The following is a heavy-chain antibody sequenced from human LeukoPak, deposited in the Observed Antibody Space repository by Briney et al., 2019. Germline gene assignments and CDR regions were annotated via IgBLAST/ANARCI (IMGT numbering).Heavy chain of an antibody. V-gene: IGHV4-61*02. D-gene: IGHD3-22*01. CDR1: GGSISSGSYY. CDR2: IYTSGST. CDR3: ARERGYYYDSSGLDY. Sequence: KSSETLSLTCTVSGGSISSGSYYWSWIRQPAGKGLEWIGRIYTSGSTNYNPSLKSRVTISVDTSKYQFSLKLSSVTAADTAVYYCARERGYYYDSSGLDYWGQGTLVTVSS. J-gene: IGHJ4*02.